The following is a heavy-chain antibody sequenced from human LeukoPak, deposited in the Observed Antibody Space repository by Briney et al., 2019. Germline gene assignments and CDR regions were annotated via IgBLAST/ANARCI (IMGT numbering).Heavy chain of an antibody. V-gene: IGHV4-38-2*01. CDR1: GYSISSGYY. J-gene: IGHJ4*02. CDR3: ARRSSSWSKFDY. D-gene: IGHD6-13*01. CDR2: IYHSGST. Sequence: PSETLSLTCAVSGYSISSGYYWGWIRQPPGKGLEWIGSIYHSGSTYYNPSLKSRVTISVDTSKNQFSLKLSSVTAADTAAYYCARRSSSWSKFDYWGQGTLVTVSS.